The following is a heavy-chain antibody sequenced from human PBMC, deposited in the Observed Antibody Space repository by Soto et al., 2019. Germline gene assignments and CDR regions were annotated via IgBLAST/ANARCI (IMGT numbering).Heavy chain of an antibody. Sequence: QVQLVESGGGVVQPGRSLRLSCAASGFTLSSYGMHWVRQAPGKGLEWVAGILYDGSNKYYADSVKGRFTVSRDNSKNTVYLQMSSLRAEDTSLSYCATDQGGGWPGPDYWGQGTLVTVSS. CDR3: ATDQGGGWPGPDY. CDR1: GFTLSSYG. CDR2: ILYDGSNK. D-gene: IGHD1-26*01. V-gene: IGHV3-33*01. J-gene: IGHJ4*02.